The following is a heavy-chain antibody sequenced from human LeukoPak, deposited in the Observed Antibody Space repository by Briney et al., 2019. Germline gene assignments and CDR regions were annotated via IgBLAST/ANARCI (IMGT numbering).Heavy chain of an antibody. V-gene: IGHV4-59*01. Sequence: SETLSLTCTVSGGSITSYYWSWIRQPPEKALEWIGYIYYSGSTNYNPSLKSRLTISVDTSKNQFSLKMNSVTAADTAVYYCARDYHGNNCYYFDYRGQGTLVAVSS. CDR1: GGSITSYY. CDR2: IYYSGST. CDR3: ARDYHGNNCYYFDY. D-gene: IGHD1-1*01. J-gene: IGHJ4*02.